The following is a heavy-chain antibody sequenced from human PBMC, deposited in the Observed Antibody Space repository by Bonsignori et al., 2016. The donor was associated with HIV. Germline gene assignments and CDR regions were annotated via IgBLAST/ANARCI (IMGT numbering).Heavy chain of an antibody. CDR2: IYYSGST. J-gene: IGHJ6*03. Sequence: WIRQPPGKGLEWIGYIYYSGSTNYNPSLKSRVTISVDTSKKQFSLKLSSVTAADTAVYYCARRYSSSWSDFYMDVWGKGTTVTVSS. D-gene: IGHD6-13*01. V-gene: IGHV4-59*01. CDR3: ARRYSSSWSDFYMDV.